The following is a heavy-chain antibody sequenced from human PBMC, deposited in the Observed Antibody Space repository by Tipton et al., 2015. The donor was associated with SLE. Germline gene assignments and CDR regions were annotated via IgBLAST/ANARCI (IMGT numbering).Heavy chain of an antibody. CDR1: SGSISTYY. Sequence: TLSLTCTVSSGSISTYYWNWIRQPAGKGLEWIGRVYTSRNTNYNSSLKSRVTMSVDTSRNQFSLKLISVTAADTAVYYCVREYSSSSGRAFDIWGQGTMVTVSS. J-gene: IGHJ3*02. D-gene: IGHD6-6*01. CDR3: VREYSSSSGRAFDI. V-gene: IGHV4-4*07. CDR2: VYTSRNT.